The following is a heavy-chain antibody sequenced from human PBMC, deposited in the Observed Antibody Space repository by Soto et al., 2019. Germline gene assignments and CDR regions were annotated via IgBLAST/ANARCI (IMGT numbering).Heavy chain of an antibody. CDR1: GYSFSRYG. CDR2: ISVYNGNR. J-gene: IGHJ6*02. V-gene: IGHV1-18*01. D-gene: IGHD5-18*01. Sequence: QVQLVQSGAEVKKTGASVKVSCKASGYSFSRYGISWVRQAPGQGLEWMGWISVYNGNRNYAQMLQGRVTMTTDTSTSTAYMELRSLRSDDTAVYYCARDVQIWSDYYYGMDVWGQGTTVTVFS. CDR3: ARDVQIWSDYYYGMDV.